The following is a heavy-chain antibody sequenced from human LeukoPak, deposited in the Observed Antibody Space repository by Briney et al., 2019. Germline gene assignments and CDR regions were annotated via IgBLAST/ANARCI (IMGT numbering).Heavy chain of an antibody. D-gene: IGHD5-18*01. CDR3: AKDSQQLWSQKYFDY. J-gene: IGHJ4*02. Sequence: GGSLRLSCAASGFTFSSYGMSWVRQAPGKGLEWVSAISASGGTTYYADSVKGRFTISRDNSKNTLSLQLNSLRAEDTAVYYCAKDSQQLWSQKYFDYWGQGTLVTVSS. V-gene: IGHV3-23*01. CDR1: GFTFSSYG. CDR2: ISASGGTT.